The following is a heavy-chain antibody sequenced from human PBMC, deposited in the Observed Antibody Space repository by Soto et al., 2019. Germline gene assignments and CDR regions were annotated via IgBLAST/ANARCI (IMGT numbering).Heavy chain of an antibody. CDR2: ISGSADGT. J-gene: IGHJ3*01. Sequence: EVKLLESGGGLAQPGGSLRLSCVGSGFTFDSYAISWVRQAPGERLQWIAAISGSADGTDYAHSVRGRFTISRDNAKKTVHLQVDSLRVEDTAVYFCAKDTVGGHRFWSGYYSDGLDVWGQGTLVTVS. CDR1: GFTFDSYA. CDR3: AKDTVGGHRFWSGYYSDGLDV. D-gene: IGHD3-3*01. V-gene: IGHV3-23*01.